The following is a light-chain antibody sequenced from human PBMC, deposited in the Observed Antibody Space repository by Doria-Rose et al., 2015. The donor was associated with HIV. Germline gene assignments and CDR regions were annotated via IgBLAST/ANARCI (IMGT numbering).Light chain of an antibody. V-gene: IGKV1-5*03. CDR2: KAS. Sequence: VGDRVTITCRASQSISSWLVWYQQKPGKAPKLLIYKASSLESGVPSRFSSSGSGTEFTLTISSLQPDDFATYYCQQYYSYSYTFGQGTKLEIK. CDR1: QSISSW. CDR3: QQYYSYSYT. J-gene: IGKJ2*01.